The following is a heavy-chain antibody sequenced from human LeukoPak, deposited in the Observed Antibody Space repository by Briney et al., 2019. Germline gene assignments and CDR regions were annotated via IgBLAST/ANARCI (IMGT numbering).Heavy chain of an antibody. Sequence: PGGSLRLSCAASGFTFSDYYMSWVRQAPGKGLEWVSYISSSGSTIYYADSVKGRFTISRDNAKNSLYLQMNSLRAEDTAVYYCARAGYSYGYYYYGMDVWGQGTTVTVSS. V-gene: IGHV3-11*01. CDR1: GFTFSDYY. CDR3: ARAGYSYGYYYYGMDV. J-gene: IGHJ6*02. CDR2: ISSSGSTI. D-gene: IGHD5-18*01.